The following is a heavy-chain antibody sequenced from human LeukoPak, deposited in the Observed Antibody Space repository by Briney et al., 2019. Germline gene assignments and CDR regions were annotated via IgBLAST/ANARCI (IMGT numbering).Heavy chain of an antibody. J-gene: IGHJ6*04. D-gene: IGHD3-10*01. Sequence: KPSQTLSLNCAVSGYSISSGYYGGWIRQPPEKGLEWMGSIYHSWSTYYSPSLKSRDTISVDTSKNQFSLKLSSVTAADTAVYYCARDDVVRGVITYYYGMDVWGKGATVTVSS. CDR3: ARDDVVRGVITYYYGMDV. CDR1: GYSISSGYY. V-gene: IGHV4-38-2*02. CDR2: IYHSWST.